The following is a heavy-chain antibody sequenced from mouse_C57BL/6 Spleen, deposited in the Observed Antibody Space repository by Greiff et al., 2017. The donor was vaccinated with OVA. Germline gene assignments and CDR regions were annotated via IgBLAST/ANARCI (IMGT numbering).Heavy chain of an antibody. V-gene: IGHV1-18*01. CDR1: GYTFTDYN. Sequence: EVKLQQSGPELVKPGASVKIPCKASGYTFTDYNMDWVKQSHGKSLEWIGDINPNNGGTIYNQKFKGKATLTVDKSSSTAYMELRSLTSEDTAVYYCARSRDYDDWFAYWGQGTLVTVSA. CDR2: INPNNGGT. CDR3: ARSRDYDDWFAY. J-gene: IGHJ3*01. D-gene: IGHD2-4*01.